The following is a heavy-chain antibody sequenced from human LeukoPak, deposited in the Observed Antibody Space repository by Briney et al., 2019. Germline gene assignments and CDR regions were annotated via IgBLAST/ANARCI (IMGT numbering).Heavy chain of an antibody. J-gene: IGHJ4*02. CDR3: ARANDYGDYYFDY. Sequence: SETLSLTCTVSGGSISSSSYYWGWIRQPPGKGLEWIGSIYYSGNTYYSPSLKSRVTISVDTSKNQFSLKLSSVTAADTALYYCARANDYGDYYFDYWGQGTLVTVSS. D-gene: IGHD4-17*01. V-gene: IGHV4-39*07. CDR2: IYYSGNT. CDR1: GGSISSSSYY.